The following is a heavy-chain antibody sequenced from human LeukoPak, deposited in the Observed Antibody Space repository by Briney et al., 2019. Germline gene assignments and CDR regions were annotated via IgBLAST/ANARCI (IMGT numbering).Heavy chain of an antibody. J-gene: IGHJ4*02. D-gene: IGHD5-24*01. Sequence: SETVSLTCPVSGGSISSGVYYWSWIRQHPGKGLEWIGYIYYSGSTYYNPSLKSRVTISVDTSKNQFSLKLSSVTAADTAVYYCARGVRWLQWSYFDYWGQGTL. CDR3: ARGVRWLQWSYFDY. CDR1: GGSISSGVYY. CDR2: IYYSGST. V-gene: IGHV4-31*03.